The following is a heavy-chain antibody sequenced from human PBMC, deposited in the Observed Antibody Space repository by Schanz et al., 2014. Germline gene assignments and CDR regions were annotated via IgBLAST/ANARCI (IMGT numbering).Heavy chain of an antibody. V-gene: IGHV1-2*02. CDR2: INPPNGGT. J-gene: IGHJ4*02. Sequence: QVQLVQSGAEVKKPGASVKVSCQTSGYTFTGYYLHWVRQIPTQGLEWVGWINPPNGGTNYAQKCQGSVSMTRDASINPAYIELSSLTSADTAIDFCARDKSEHHLLFFDFWGQGALVTVSP. CDR1: GYTFTGYY. CDR3: ARDKSEHHLLFFDF.